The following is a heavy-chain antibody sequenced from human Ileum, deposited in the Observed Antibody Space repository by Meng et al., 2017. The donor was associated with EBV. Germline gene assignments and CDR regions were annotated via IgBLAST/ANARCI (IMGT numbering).Heavy chain of an antibody. D-gene: IGHD3-22*01. CDR1: GGSISRSDW. V-gene: IGHV4-4*02. Sequence: VSRQEVAPRMWKPSENLSLTCAVSGGSISRSDWWSWVRQPPGKGLEWIGETSHSGSTNYSPSLKSRVTISLDKSKNQLSLKLNSVTGADTAVYYCASSDYYRSDYWGQGTLVTASS. J-gene: IGHJ4*02. CDR2: TSHSGST. CDR3: ASSDYYRSDY.